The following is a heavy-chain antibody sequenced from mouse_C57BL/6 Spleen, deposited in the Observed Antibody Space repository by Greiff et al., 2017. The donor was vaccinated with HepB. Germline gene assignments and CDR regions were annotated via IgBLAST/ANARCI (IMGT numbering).Heavy chain of an antibody. J-gene: IGHJ4*01. CDR3: ARSLGNPDAMDY. D-gene: IGHD2-1*01. V-gene: IGHV1-52*01. Sequence: QVQLKQPGAELVRPGSSVKLSCKASGYTFTSYWMHWVKQRPIQGLEWIGNIDPSDSETHYNQKFKDKATLTVDKSSSTAYMQLSSLTSEDSAVYYCARSLGNPDAMDYWGQGTSVTVSS. CDR1: GYTFTSYW. CDR2: IDPSDSET.